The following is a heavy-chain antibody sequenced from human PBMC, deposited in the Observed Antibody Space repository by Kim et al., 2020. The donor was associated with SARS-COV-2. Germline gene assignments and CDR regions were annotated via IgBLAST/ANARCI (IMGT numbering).Heavy chain of an antibody. CDR3: ASLPYCSSTSCYFSDY. CDR1: GGSISSSSYY. J-gene: IGHJ4*02. V-gene: IGHV4-39*01. D-gene: IGHD2-2*01. Sequence: SETLSLTCTVSGGSISSSSYYWGWIRQPPGKGLEWIGSIYYSGSTYYNPSLKSRVTISVDTSKNQFSLKLSSVTAADTAVYYCASLPYCSSTSCYFSDYWGQGTLVTVSS. CDR2: IYYSGST.